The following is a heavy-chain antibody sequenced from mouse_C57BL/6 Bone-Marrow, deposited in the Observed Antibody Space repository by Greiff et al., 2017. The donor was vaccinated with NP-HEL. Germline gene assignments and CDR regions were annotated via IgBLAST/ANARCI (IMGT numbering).Heavy chain of an antibody. CDR3: ARSKGDYYGSSYGYAMDY. CDR2: IYPGGGYT. V-gene: IGHV1-63*01. CDR1: GYTFTNYW. Sequence: QVQLQQSGAELVRPGTSVKMSCKASGYTFTNYWIGWAKQRPGHGLEWIGDIYPGGGYTNYNEKFKGKATLTADKSSSTAYMQFSSLTSEDSAIYYCARSKGDYYGSSYGYAMDYWGQGTSVTVSS. J-gene: IGHJ4*01. D-gene: IGHD1-1*01.